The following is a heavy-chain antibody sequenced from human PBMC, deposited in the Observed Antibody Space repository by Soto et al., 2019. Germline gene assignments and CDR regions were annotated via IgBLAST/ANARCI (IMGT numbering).Heavy chain of an antibody. CDR2: INHSGST. Sequence: SETLSLTCAVYGGSFSGYYWSWIRQPPGKGLEWIGEINHSGSTNYNPSLKSRVTISVDTSKNQFSLKLSSVTAADTAVYYCASLDYGDFTDAFDIWSQGTMVTVSS. V-gene: IGHV4-34*01. D-gene: IGHD4-17*01. CDR1: GGSFSGYY. J-gene: IGHJ3*02. CDR3: ASLDYGDFTDAFDI.